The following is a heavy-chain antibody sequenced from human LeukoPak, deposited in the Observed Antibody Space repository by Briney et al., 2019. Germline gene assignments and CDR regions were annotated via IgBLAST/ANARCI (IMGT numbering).Heavy chain of an antibody. D-gene: IGHD3-16*01. Sequence: ASVKVSCKTSGYTFIGYYMHWVRQAPGQGLEWMGWINPKNGGANYAPSFQGRVTMTRDRSITTVYMELTRLTSDDTAVYYCARASFWESPINWFDPWGQGTLVTVSS. V-gene: IGHV1-2*07. CDR1: GYTFIGYY. J-gene: IGHJ5*02. CDR2: INPKNGGA. CDR3: ARASFWESPINWFDP.